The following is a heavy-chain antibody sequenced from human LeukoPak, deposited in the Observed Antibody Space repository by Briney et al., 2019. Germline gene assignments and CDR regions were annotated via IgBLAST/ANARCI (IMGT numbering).Heavy chain of an antibody. Sequence: GGSLRLSCAASGFTFSSYAMSWVRQAPGKGLEWVSAISGSGGSTYYADSVKGRFTISRDNSKNTLYLQMNSLRAEDRAVYYCAIRGITMIGGEYWGQGTLVTVSS. CDR1: GFTFSSYA. V-gene: IGHV3-23*01. D-gene: IGHD3-22*01. CDR3: AIRGITMIGGEY. J-gene: IGHJ4*02. CDR2: ISGSGGST.